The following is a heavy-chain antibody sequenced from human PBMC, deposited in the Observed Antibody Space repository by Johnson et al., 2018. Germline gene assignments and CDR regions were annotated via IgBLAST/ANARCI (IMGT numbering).Heavy chain of an antibody. CDR1: GFTFDDYA. D-gene: IGHD3-22*01. CDR2: ISWNSGSI. Sequence: VQLLESGGGLVQPGRSLRLSCAASGFTFDDYAMHWVRQAPGKGLEWVSGISWNSGSIGYADYVKGRFTISRDNAKNSLYLQMNSLRADDTALYYCAKDIDYYDSSDAFDIWGQGTMVTVSS. J-gene: IGHJ3*02. V-gene: IGHV3-9*01. CDR3: AKDIDYYDSSDAFDI.